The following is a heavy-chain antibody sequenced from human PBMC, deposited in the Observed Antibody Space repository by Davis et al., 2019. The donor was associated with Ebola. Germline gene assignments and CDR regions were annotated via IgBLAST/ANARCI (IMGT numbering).Heavy chain of an antibody. J-gene: IGHJ5*02. D-gene: IGHD3-10*01. CDR2: IDPSDSYT. CDR1: GYSFTSYW. CDR3: ARHYYGSGSYYWFDP. Sequence: GESLKISCKGSGYSFTSYWISWVRQMPGKGQEWMGRIDPSDSYTNYSPSFQGHVTISADKSISTAYLQWSSLKASDTAMYYCARHYYGSGSYYWFDPWGQGTLVTVSS. V-gene: IGHV5-10-1*01.